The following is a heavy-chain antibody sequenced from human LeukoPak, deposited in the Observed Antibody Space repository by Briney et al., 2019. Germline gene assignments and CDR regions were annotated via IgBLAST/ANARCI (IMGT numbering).Heavy chain of an antibody. CDR1: EYTFTGYY. D-gene: IGHD6-13*01. Sequence: ASVKVSCKASEYTFTGYYMHWVRQAPGQGLEWMGWINPNSGGTNYAQKFQGRVTMTRDTSISTAYMELSRLRSDDTAVYYCARGHSSSWYALDVWGKGTTVTISS. J-gene: IGHJ6*04. CDR3: ARGHSSSWYALDV. V-gene: IGHV1-2*02. CDR2: INPNSGGT.